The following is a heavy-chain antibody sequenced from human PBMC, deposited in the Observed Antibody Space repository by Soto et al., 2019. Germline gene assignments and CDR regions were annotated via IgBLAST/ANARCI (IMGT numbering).Heavy chain of an antibody. CDR2: ISGSGDGT. CDR3: TKSRRSVLMVYGFGGMDV. Sequence: GGSLRLSCAASGFSVSDYAVSWVRQAPGKGLEWVSSISGSGDGTYYGDSVKGRFTLSRDTSQKTLYLQMNNLRGEDTAVYFCTKSRRSVLMVYGFGGMDVWGRGTTVTVSS. J-gene: IGHJ6*02. CDR1: GFSVSDYA. V-gene: IGHV3-23*01. D-gene: IGHD2-8*01.